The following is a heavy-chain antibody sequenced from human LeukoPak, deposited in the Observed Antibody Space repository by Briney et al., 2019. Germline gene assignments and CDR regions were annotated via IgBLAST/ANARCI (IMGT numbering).Heavy chain of an antibody. CDR3: AREGVGATFFDY. Sequence: ASVKVSCKASGYTLTSYGINWMRQAPGQGLEWMGWINPNSGGTNYAQKFQGRVTMTRDTSISTAYMELSRLRSDDTAVYYCAREGVGATFFDYWGQGTLVTVSS. D-gene: IGHD1-26*01. V-gene: IGHV1-2*02. CDR2: INPNSGGT. J-gene: IGHJ4*02. CDR1: GYTLTSYG.